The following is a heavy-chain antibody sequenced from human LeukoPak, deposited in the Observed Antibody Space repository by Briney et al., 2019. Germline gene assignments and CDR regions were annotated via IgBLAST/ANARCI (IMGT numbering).Heavy chain of an antibody. J-gene: IGHJ4*02. D-gene: IGHD6-13*01. CDR1: GYSISSGYY. V-gene: IGHV4-38-2*02. CDR3: ARDLEAAAAPDY. Sequence: PSETLSLTCAVSGYSISSGYYWGWIRQPPGKGLEWIGSIYHSGSTYYNPSLKSRVTISVDTSKNQFSLKLSSVTAADTAVYYCARDLEAAAAPDYWGQGTLVTVSS. CDR2: IYHSGST.